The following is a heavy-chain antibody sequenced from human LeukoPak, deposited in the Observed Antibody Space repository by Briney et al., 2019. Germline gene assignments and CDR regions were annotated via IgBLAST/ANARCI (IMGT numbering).Heavy chain of an antibody. CDR2: IYTSGST. CDR3: ARDRGYCSSTSCYTDFDY. V-gene: IGHV4-4*07. D-gene: IGHD2-2*02. J-gene: IGHJ4*02. CDR1: GGSISSYY. Sequence: PSETLSLTCTVSGGSISSYYWSWIRQPAGKGLEWIGRIYTSGSTNYNPSLKSRVTMSVDTSKNQFSLKLSSVTAADTAVYYCARDRGYCSSTSCYTDFDYWGQGTLVTVSS.